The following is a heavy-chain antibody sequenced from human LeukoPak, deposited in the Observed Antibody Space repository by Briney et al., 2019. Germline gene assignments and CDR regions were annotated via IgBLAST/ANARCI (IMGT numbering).Heavy chain of an antibody. J-gene: IGHJ4*02. CDR3: ASWEPQRGGPFDY. D-gene: IGHD1-26*01. Sequence: VASVKVSCKASGGTFSSYAISWVRQAPGQGLEWMGGIIPIFGTANYAQKFQGRVTITTDESTSTAYMELSSLRSEDTAVYYCASWEPQRGGPFDYWGQGTLVTVSS. V-gene: IGHV1-69*05. CDR2: IIPIFGTA. CDR1: GGTFSSYA.